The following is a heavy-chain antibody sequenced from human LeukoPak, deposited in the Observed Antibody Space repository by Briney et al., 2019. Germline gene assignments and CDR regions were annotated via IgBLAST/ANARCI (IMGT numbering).Heavy chain of an antibody. Sequence: GGSLRLSCAASGFTFSFYWMHWVRQAPGKGLEWVSSISSSSSYIYYADSVKGRFTISRDNAKNSLYLQMNSLRAEDTAVYYCASHGAVAFDYWGQGTLVTVSS. V-gene: IGHV3-21*01. J-gene: IGHJ4*02. CDR1: GFTFSFYW. D-gene: IGHD6-19*01. CDR2: ISSSSSYI. CDR3: ASHGAVAFDY.